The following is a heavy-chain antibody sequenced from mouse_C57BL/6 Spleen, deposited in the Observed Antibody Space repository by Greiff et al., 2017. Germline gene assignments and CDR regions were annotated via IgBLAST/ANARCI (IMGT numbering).Heavy chain of an antibody. CDR1: GYTFTGYW. CDR2: IFPGSGST. Sequence: QVQLQQSGAELMKPGASVKLSCKATGYTFTGYWIEWVKQRPGHGLAWIGEIFPGSGSTNYNEKFKGKATLTADTSSNTAYMQLSNLTTEDSSIYYCARGGPLYWAMDYWGQGTSVTVSS. CDR3: ARGGPLYWAMDY. V-gene: IGHV1-9*01. J-gene: IGHJ4*01. D-gene: IGHD3-3*01.